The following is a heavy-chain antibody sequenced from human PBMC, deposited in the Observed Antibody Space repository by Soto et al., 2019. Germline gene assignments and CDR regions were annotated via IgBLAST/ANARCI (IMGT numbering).Heavy chain of an antibody. CDR3: AMLGGWAGGSSGMDV. CDR2: IRRKANSYTT. D-gene: IGHD6-19*01. CDR1: GLIFSDYH. J-gene: IGHJ6*02. V-gene: IGHV3-72*01. Sequence: EVQLVESGGGLVQPGGSLRLSCAASGLIFSDYHMDWVRQAPGKGLEWVGRIRRKANSYTTEYAASVKGRFTISRDDSKHSLYIQMNSLNSEDTAVYYCAMLGGWAGGSSGMDVWGQGTTVTVSS.